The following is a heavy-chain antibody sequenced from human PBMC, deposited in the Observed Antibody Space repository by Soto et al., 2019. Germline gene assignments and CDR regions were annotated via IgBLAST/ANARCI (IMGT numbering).Heavy chain of an antibody. D-gene: IGHD6-13*01. Sequence: PSHTRSLTCAISGYSVSSNSAAWNGIRQSPSRGLEWLGRTYYRSKWYNDYAVSVKSRITINPDTSKNQFSLQLNSVTPEDTAVYYCARDDGGTSSSSFDIWGQGTMVTVSS. CDR1: GYSVSSNSAA. J-gene: IGHJ3*02. V-gene: IGHV6-1*01. CDR2: TYYRSKWYN. CDR3: ARDDGGTSSSSFDI.